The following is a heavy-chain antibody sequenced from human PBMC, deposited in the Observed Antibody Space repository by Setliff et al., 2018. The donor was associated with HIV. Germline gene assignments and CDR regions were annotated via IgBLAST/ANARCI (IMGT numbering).Heavy chain of an antibody. Sequence: GGSLRLSCAASGFTFNYYGMHWVRQGPGKGLVWVSRINSDGTTTNYADSVKGRFTISRDNSKNTVYLLMNSLRTEDTAVYYCARDGSGAGLLWFGELRGYFDFWGQGTLVTVS. D-gene: IGHD3-10*01. V-gene: IGHV3-74*01. J-gene: IGHJ4*02. CDR2: INSDGTTT. CDR1: GFTFNYYG. CDR3: ARDGSGAGLLWFGELRGYFDF.